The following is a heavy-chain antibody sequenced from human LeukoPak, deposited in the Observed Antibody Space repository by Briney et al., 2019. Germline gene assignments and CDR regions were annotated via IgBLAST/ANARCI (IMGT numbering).Heavy chain of an antibody. CDR2: IRQDGNEK. D-gene: IGHD3-10*02. CDR3: ARDVRLRSMDV. V-gene: IGHV3-7*03. Sequence: GGSLRLSCAASGFTFSNYWMSWVRQAPGKGLEWVANIRQDGNEKYYVDSVKGRFTISRDNAKISLYLQMNSLRAEDTAIYYCARDVRLRSMDVWGQGTTVTVSS. CDR1: GFTFSNYW. J-gene: IGHJ6*02.